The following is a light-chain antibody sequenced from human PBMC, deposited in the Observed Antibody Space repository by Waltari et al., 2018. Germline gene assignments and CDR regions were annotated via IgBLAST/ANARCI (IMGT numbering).Light chain of an antibody. CDR2: WAS. CDR1: QNILYSDNNRNY. J-gene: IGKJ1*01. V-gene: IGKV4-1*01. Sequence: DIVMTQSPESLAVSLGERATINCKSSQNILYSDNNRNYLAWYQQKPGQPPKVPIYWASSRESGVSDRFSGSGSGTDFTLTINSLQAEDVAVYYCQQYYTSPPWTFGQGTKVEI. CDR3: QQYYTSPPWT.